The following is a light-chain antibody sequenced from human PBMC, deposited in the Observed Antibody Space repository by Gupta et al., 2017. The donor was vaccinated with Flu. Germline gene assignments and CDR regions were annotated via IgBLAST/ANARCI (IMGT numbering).Light chain of an antibody. V-gene: IGKV3-20*01. Sequence: EIVLTQSPGTLSLSPGERATLSCRASQTVSSNYFAWYQQKPGQAPRLLIYGASSRATGIPDRFSGSGSGTDCTLSISRLEPEDFAVYYCQQDGSSPGTFGQGTRLEIK. CDR1: QTVSSNY. CDR2: GAS. CDR3: QQDGSSPGT. J-gene: IGKJ5*01.